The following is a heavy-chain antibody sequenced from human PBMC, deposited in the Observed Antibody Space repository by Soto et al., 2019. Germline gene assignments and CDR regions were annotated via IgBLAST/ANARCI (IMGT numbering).Heavy chain of an antibody. CDR3: ARSGLALPYSASHWFDP. V-gene: IGHV3-21*01. Sequence: EVQLVESGGGLVKPGGSLRLSCAASGFTFSTYGMNWVRLAPGKGLEWLSSISDSGHYIYYADSVKGRFTISRDNAKNSLFLQMTGLRGEDTAVYYCARSGLALPYSASHWFDPWGHGTLVTVSS. D-gene: IGHD3-22*01. CDR1: GFTFSTYG. J-gene: IGHJ5*02. CDR2: ISDSGHYI.